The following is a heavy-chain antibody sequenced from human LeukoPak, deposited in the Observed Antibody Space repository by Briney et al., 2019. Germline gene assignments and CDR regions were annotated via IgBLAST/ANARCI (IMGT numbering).Heavy chain of an antibody. Sequence: GGSLRLSCSASGFTFSSHAISWVRQAPGKGLEWVSAISGSGGTTYYADSVKGRFTISRDNSKNTLFLQMNSLRAGDTAVYYCAKDRLPMVRGVDYWGQGTLVTVSS. CDR3: AKDRLPMVRGVDY. V-gene: IGHV3-23*01. CDR1: GFTFSSHA. J-gene: IGHJ4*02. D-gene: IGHD3-10*01. CDR2: ISGSGGTT.